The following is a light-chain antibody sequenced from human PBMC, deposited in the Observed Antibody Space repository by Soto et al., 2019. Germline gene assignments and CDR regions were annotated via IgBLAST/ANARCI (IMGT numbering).Light chain of an antibody. J-gene: IGKJ3*01. V-gene: IGKV3-11*01. Sequence: EIVLTQSPATLSLSPGERSTLSCRASQSVSSYLAWYQQKPGQAPRLLIYGASSRATGIPDRFSGSGSGTEFTLTISSLQPEDFATYYCLQHNSYPLTFGPGTKVDIK. CDR2: GAS. CDR1: QSVSSY. CDR3: LQHNSYPLT.